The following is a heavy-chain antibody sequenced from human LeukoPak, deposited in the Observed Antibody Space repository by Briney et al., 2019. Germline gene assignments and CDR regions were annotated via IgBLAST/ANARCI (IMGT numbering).Heavy chain of an antibody. D-gene: IGHD3-10*01. CDR3: AKDLEYQILLWFGDPGDPSGMDV. V-gene: IGHV3-30*02. J-gene: IGHJ6*04. Sequence: PGRSLRLSCAASGFTFSSYGMHWVRQAPGKGLEWVAFIRYDGSNKYYADSVKGRFTISRDNSKNTLYLQMNSLRAEDTAVYYCAKDLEYQILLWFGDPGDPSGMDVWGKGTTVTISS. CDR1: GFTFSSYG. CDR2: IRYDGSNK.